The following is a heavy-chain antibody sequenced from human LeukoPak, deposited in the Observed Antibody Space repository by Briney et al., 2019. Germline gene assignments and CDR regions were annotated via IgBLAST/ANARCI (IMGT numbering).Heavy chain of an antibody. Sequence: SETLSLTCTVSGGSISSYYWSWIRQPPGKGLEWIGYIYYSGSTNYNPSLKSRVTISVDTSKNQFSLKLSSVTAADTAVYYCAKESTGTYLRSWDYWGQGTLVTVSS. CDR3: AKESTGTYLRSWDY. J-gene: IGHJ4*02. V-gene: IGHV4-59*01. CDR1: GGSISSYY. CDR2: IYYSGST. D-gene: IGHD1-26*01.